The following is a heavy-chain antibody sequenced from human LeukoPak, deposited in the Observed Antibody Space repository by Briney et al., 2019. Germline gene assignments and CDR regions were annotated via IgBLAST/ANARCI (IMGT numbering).Heavy chain of an antibody. V-gene: IGHV4-59*01. CDR3: ARGGQNIYCGGDCQLDY. D-gene: IGHD2-21*02. J-gene: IGHJ4*02. CDR1: GGSMTSFY. CDR2: IYETGST. Sequence: SETLSLTCTVSGGSMTSFYWSWIRQSPGKGLEWIGYIYETGSTHYNPSLESRVTISLDMSKSHFSLKMSSVTAADTAVYYCARGGQNIYCGGDCQLDYWGQGTLVTVSS.